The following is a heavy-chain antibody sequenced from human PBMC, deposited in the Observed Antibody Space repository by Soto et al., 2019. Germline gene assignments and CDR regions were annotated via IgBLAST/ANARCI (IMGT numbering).Heavy chain of an antibody. Sequence: EVQLLESGGGLVQPGGSLRLSCAASGFTFSNYAMSWVRQAPGKGLEWVSAISASGGGTYYADPVKGRFTISRDSSKSMLYLQMNSLRAEDTAVYYCAKDPRVGATAAEYFQYWGQGTLVTVSS. CDR2: ISASGGGT. V-gene: IGHV3-23*01. CDR3: AKDPRVGATAAEYFQY. CDR1: GFTFSNYA. J-gene: IGHJ1*01. D-gene: IGHD1-26*01.